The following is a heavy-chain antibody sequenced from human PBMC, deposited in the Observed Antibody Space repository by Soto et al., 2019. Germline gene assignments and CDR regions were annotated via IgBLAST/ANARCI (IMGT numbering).Heavy chain of an antibody. CDR2: INPKSGAS. J-gene: IGHJ5*02. Sequence: GASVKVSCKAFGYSFIDYYIHWVRQAPGQGLEWMGWINPKSGASNYAQKFQGRVNMTGDTSLSAAYMELSSLTSDDTAVYYCTIELSTYNWFDPWGRGTQVTVSS. CDR1: GYSFIDYY. V-gene: IGHV1-2*02. D-gene: IGHD3-10*01. CDR3: TIELSTYNWFDP.